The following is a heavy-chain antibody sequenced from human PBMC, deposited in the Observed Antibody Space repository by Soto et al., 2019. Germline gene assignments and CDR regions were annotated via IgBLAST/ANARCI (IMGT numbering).Heavy chain of an antibody. CDR3: AREGCSGGSCYAEKYFDL. Sequence: QVQLVQSGAEVKKPGSSVKVSCKASGGTFSSYTISWVRQAPGQGLEWMGRIIPILGIANYAQKFQGRVTITADKSPSTGYMELSSLRSEDTAVYYCAREGCSGGSCYAEKYFDLWGRGTLVTVSS. D-gene: IGHD2-15*01. J-gene: IGHJ2*01. CDR1: GGTFSSYT. CDR2: IIPILGIA. V-gene: IGHV1-69*08.